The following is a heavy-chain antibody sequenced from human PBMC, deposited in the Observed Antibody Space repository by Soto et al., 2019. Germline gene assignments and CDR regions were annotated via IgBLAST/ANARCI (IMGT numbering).Heavy chain of an antibody. V-gene: IGHV4-31*03. D-gene: IGHD3-3*01. CDR1: GGSISSGGYY. CDR2: IYYSGST. CDR3: VREWKNDFWSGYSPPGNGMDG. J-gene: IGHJ6*02. Sequence: SETLSLTCTVSGGSISSGGYYWSWIRQHPGKGLEWIGYIYYSGSTYYNPSLKSRVTISVDTSKNQFSLKLRSVTAADTAVYYCVREWKNDFWSGYSPPGNGMDGWGQGTTVTVSS.